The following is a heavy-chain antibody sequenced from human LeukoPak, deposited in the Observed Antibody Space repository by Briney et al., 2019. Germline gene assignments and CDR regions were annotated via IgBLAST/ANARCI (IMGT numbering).Heavy chain of an antibody. J-gene: IGHJ6*03. CDR2: ITSSSRYI. CDR3: ARDPYSGSYYAYYYYYMDV. D-gene: IGHD1-26*01. Sequence: PGGSLRLSCAASGFTFSTYNMNWVRQAPGKRLEWVSSITSSSRYIYYADSVKGRFTISRDNAKNSLYLQMDNLGAEDTAVYYCARDPYSGSYYAYYYYYMDVWGKGTTVTVSS. V-gene: IGHV3-21*01. CDR1: GFTFSTYN.